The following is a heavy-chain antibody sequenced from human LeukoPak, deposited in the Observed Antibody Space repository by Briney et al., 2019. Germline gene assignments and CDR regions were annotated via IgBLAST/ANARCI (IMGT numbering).Heavy chain of an antibody. D-gene: IGHD5-24*01. CDR3: ARDRMATIYLNWFDP. V-gene: IGHV1-18*01. CDR2: ISAYNGNT. J-gene: IGHJ5*02. Sequence: ASVKVSCKASGYTFTSYGISWVRQAPGQGLEWMGWISAYNGNTNYAQKLQGRVTMTTDTSTSTAYMELRSLRSDDTAVYYCARDRMATIYLNWFDPWGQGTLVTVSS. CDR1: GYTFTSYG.